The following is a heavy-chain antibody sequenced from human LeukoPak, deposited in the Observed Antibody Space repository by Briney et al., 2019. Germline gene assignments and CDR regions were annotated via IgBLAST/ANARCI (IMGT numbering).Heavy chain of an antibody. CDR1: GFTFSSYW. CDR3: ARDSNFVVVTAMGMDAFDI. V-gene: IGHV3-7*01. D-gene: IGHD2-21*02. J-gene: IGHJ3*02. CDR2: IKQDGSEK. Sequence: GGSLRLSCAASGFTFSSYWMSWVRQAPGKGLEWVANIKQDGSEKYYVDSVKGRFTISRDNAKNSLYPQMNSLRAEDTAVYYCARDSNFVVVTAMGMDAFDIWGQGTMVTVSS.